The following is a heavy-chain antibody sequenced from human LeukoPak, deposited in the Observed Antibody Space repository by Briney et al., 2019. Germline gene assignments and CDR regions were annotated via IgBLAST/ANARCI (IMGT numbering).Heavy chain of an antibody. CDR2: IHSGGTA. CDR3: ARGGLGGEALEV. D-gene: IGHD3-10*01. CDR1: GFTVSGHY. J-gene: IGHJ3*01. V-gene: IGHV3-66*02. Sequence: GSLRLSCAASGFTVSGHYMSWVRQAPGKGLEWVSVIHSGGTAYYADSVKGRSTISRDNSKNTLFLQLNSLRPEDTALYYCARGGLGGEALEVWGQGTMVTVSS.